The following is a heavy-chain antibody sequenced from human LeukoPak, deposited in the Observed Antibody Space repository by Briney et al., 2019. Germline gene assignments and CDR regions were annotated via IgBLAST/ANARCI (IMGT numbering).Heavy chain of an antibody. Sequence: GGSLRLSCTASGFTLGGYDMHWVRQTNGDGLEWVAAVSAGHHAFYAGSVKGRFTVSREDAKNSLYLQMNSLSAGDTAVYYCVREARGYHYTYFDYWGQGSLVTVSS. CDR3: VREARGYHYTYFDY. J-gene: IGHJ4*02. CDR1: GFTLGGYD. CDR2: VSAGHHA. D-gene: IGHD5-18*01. V-gene: IGHV3-13*01.